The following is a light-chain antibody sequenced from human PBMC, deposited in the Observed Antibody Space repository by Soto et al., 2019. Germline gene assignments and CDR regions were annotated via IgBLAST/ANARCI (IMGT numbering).Light chain of an antibody. Sequence: DIVLTQSPLSLPVTPGEPASISCRSSQSLLHSNGNIYLDWYLQKPGQSPQLLMYLGSIRASGVPDRFSGSGSGTDFTLKITRVEAEDVGVYYCMQAIQAPPTVGLGTKVEIK. J-gene: IGKJ1*01. CDR1: QSLLHSNGNIY. CDR3: MQAIQAPPT. CDR2: LGS. V-gene: IGKV2-28*01.